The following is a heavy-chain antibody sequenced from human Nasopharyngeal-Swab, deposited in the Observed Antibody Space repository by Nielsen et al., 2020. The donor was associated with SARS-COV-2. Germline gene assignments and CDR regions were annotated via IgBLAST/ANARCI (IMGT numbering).Heavy chain of an antibody. CDR2: ISGSGGST. Sequence: WIRQPPGKGLEWVSAISGSGGSTYYADSVKGRFTISRDNSKNTLYLQMNSLRAEDTAVYYCAKDKDIVVVPAAIDYWGQGTLVTVSS. J-gene: IGHJ4*02. V-gene: IGHV3-23*01. CDR3: AKDKDIVVVPAAIDY. D-gene: IGHD2-2*01.